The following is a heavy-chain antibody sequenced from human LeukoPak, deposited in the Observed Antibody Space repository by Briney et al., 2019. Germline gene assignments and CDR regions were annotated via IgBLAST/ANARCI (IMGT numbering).Heavy chain of an antibody. CDR1: GGSISSYY. J-gene: IGHJ3*02. V-gene: IGHV4-59*01. Sequence: PSETLSLTCTVSGGSISSYYWSWIRQPPGKGLEWIGYIYYSGSTNYNPSLKSRVTISVDTSKNQFSLKLSSVTAADTAVYHCARDGGSGWYIDAFDIWGQGTMVTVSS. D-gene: IGHD6-19*01. CDR2: IYYSGST. CDR3: ARDGGSGWYIDAFDI.